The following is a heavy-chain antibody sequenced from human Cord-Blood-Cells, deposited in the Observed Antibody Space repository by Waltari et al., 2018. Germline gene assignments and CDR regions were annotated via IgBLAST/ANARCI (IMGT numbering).Heavy chain of an antibody. CDR2: IYYSGST. J-gene: IGHJ4*02. V-gene: IGHV4-39*01. D-gene: IGHD2-2*01. CDR1: GGSISSSSYY. CDR3: ARRGFVVVPAAIDY. Sequence: QLQLQESGPGLVKPSETLSLTCTVSGGSISSSSYYWGWIRQPPGKGLEWIGSIYYSGSTYSSPSLKSRVTISVDTSKNQFSLKLSSVTAADTAVYYCARRGFVVVPAAIDYWGQGTLVTVSS.